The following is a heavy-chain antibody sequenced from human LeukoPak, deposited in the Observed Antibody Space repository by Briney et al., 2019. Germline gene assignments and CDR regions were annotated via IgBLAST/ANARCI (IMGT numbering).Heavy chain of an antibody. V-gene: IGHV3-23*01. CDR1: GFTFKMFA. Sequence: GGSLRLSCAASGFTFKMFAMSWVRQAPGKGLEWVSGIKGGGGHAYYADSVEGRFTISRDNSKNMLYLQMNSLGVEDTAIYFCAKDDSMTFDHFDSWGQGLLVSVSS. CDR3: AKDDSMTFDHFDS. J-gene: IGHJ4*02. D-gene: IGHD4-11*01. CDR2: IKGGGGHA.